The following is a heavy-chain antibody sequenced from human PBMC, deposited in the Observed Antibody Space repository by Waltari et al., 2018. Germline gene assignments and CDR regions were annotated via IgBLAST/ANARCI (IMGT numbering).Heavy chain of an antibody. D-gene: IGHD3-10*01. CDR3: ARALSGGDRPSWFDP. J-gene: IGHJ5*02. CDR1: GYSISSGYY. V-gene: IGHV4-38-2*02. Sequence: QVQLQESGPGLVKPSATLSLTCTVSGYSISSGYYWGWIRQPPGKGLEWFGSIYHSGSTYYSPSLKIRVTISVDTSKNQFSLKLSSVTAADTAVYYCARALSGGDRPSWFDPWGQGTLVTVSS. CDR2: IYHSGST.